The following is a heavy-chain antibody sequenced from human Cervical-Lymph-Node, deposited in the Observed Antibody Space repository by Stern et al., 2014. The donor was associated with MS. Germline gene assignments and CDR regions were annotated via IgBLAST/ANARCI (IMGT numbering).Heavy chain of an antibody. Sequence: EVQLEESGGGLVQPGGSLRLSCVASGFTFSNYWMSWVRQAPGKGLEWVANINHDGSDEFYVDSVKGRFTISRDNAKNSLYLQMNSLRVEDTAVYYCARLSLGYWGQGSLVTVSS. CDR3: ARLSLGY. J-gene: IGHJ4*02. CDR1: GFTFSNYW. CDR2: INHDGSDE. V-gene: IGHV3-7*01.